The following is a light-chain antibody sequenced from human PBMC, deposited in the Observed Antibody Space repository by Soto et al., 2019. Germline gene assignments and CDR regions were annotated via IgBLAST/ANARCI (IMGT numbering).Light chain of an antibody. CDR1: QSVGSY. CDR2: DAS. Sequence: EIVLTQSPATLSLSPGERATLSCRARQSVGSYLAWYQQTPGQAPRLLIYDASNRTTGIPARFSGSVSGTDLSLTNSSLEPEDFAVYYCNQGRFWSPVTFGGGTKVEIK. J-gene: IGKJ4*01. V-gene: IGKV3-11*01. CDR3: NQGRFWSPVT.